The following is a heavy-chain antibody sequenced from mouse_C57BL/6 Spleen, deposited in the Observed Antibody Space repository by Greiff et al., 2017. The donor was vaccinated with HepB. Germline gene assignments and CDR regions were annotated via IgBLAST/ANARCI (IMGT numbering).Heavy chain of an antibody. V-gene: IGHV1-69*01. J-gene: IGHJ4*01. CDR3: ARSGTTVVADYAMDY. D-gene: IGHD1-1*01. Sequence: QVQLQQPGAELVMPGASVKLSCKASGYTFTSYWMHWVKQRPGQGLEWIGEIDPSDSYTNYNQKFKGKSTLTVDKSSSTASMQLSSLTSEDSAVYYCARSGTTVVADYAMDYWGQGTSVTVSS. CDR1: GYTFTSYW. CDR2: IDPSDSYT.